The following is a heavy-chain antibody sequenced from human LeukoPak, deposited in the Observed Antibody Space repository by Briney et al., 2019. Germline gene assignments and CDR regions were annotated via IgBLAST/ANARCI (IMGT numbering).Heavy chain of an antibody. D-gene: IGHD4-17*01. CDR2: ISYYGSNK. CDR3: AKSLRTTVTTWGTDV. V-gene: IGHV3-30*18. Sequence: GGSLRLSCAASGFTFSSYGSHCVREAPGKGLEWWAVISYYGSNKYYADSVKCRFTISSDKSKNRMYLQMNSLRAGDTAVYYCAKSLRTTVTTWGTDVWGQGTTVTVSS. J-gene: IGHJ6*02. CDR1: GFTFSSYG.